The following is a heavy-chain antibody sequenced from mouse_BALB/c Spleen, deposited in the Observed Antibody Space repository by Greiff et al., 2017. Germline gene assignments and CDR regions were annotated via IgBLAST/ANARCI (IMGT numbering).Heavy chain of an antibody. D-gene: IGHD2-4*01. CDR1: GFSLSTSGMG. J-gene: IGHJ3*01. CDR3: ARRATNDYDWFAY. CDR2: IYWDDDK. Sequence: QVTLKESGPGILQPSQTLSLTCSFSGFSLSTSGMGVSWIRQPSGKGLEWLAHIYWDDDKRYNPSLKSRLTISKDTSSNQVFLKITSVDTADTATYYCARRATNDYDWFAYWGQGTLVTVSA. V-gene: IGHV8-12*01.